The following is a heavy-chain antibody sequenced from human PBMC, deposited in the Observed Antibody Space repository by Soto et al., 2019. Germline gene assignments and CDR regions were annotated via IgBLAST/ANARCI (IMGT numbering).Heavy chain of an antibody. Sequence: ASVKVSCKTSGYTFSTYDINWVRQAPGQVLEWMGWMNPNTGNTGYAQKFRGRVTLTRNTSLSTAYMELMSLKTEDTAVYFCARRKERSGPNYLDNWGEGTLVTVSS. CDR3: ARRKERSGPNYLDN. J-gene: IGHJ4*02. CDR2: MNPNTGNT. CDR1: GYTFSTYD. D-gene: IGHD6-25*01. V-gene: IGHV1-8*01.